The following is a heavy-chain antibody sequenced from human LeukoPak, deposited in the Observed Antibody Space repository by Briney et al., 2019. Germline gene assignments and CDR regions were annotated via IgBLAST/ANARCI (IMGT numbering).Heavy chain of an antibody. CDR2: INWNGGST. CDR1: GFTFDDYG. D-gene: IGHD6-13*01. Sequence: GGSLRLSCAASGFTFDDYGMSWVRQAPGKGLEWVSGINWNGGSTGYADSVKGRFTISRDNAKNSLYLQMNSLRAEDTALYYCACGQEAADPFDYWGQGTLVTVSS. CDR3: ACGQEAADPFDY. J-gene: IGHJ4*02. V-gene: IGHV3-20*04.